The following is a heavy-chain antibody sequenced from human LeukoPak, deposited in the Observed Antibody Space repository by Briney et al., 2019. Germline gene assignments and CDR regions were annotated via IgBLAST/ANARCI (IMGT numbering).Heavy chain of an antibody. CDR1: GGPISSGVYY. CDR2: IYYTGST. CDR3: ASLRLRFHAFDI. V-gene: IGHV4-31*03. Sequence: SETLSLTCTVSGGPISSGVYYWSWIRQYPGKGLEWIGYIYYTGSTHYNPFLKSRVTISADTSKNQFSLKLSSVTAADTAVYYCASLRLRFHAFDIWGQGTRVTVSS. J-gene: IGHJ3*02. D-gene: IGHD3-16*01.